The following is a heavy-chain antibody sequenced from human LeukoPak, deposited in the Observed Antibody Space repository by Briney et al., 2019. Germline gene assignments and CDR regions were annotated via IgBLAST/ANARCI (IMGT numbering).Heavy chain of an antibody. J-gene: IGHJ4*02. CDR2: IYTSGST. Sequence: SQTLSLTCTVSGGSISSGSYYWSWIRQPAGKGLEWIGRIYTSGSTNYNPSLKSRVTISVDTSKNQFSLKLSSVTAADTAVYYCARDFNSPIDYWGQGTLVTVSS. D-gene: IGHD4-23*01. CDR1: GGSISSGSYY. CDR3: ARDFNSPIDY. V-gene: IGHV4-61*02.